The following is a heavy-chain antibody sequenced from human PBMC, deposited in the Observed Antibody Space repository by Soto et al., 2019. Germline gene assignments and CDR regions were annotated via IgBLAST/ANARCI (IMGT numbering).Heavy chain of an antibody. Sequence: PSETLSLTCTVSGASMSSYYWNWIRRPAGKGLEWIGRIYPSGGTNYSPSLQSRVTMSVDTSKKRFSLKLVSVTVADTAVYYCARGAAAGADYGMGVWGQGTTVTVSS. J-gene: IGHJ6*02. CDR1: GASMSSYY. CDR3: ARGAAAGADYGMGV. CDR2: IYPSGGT. V-gene: IGHV4-4*07. D-gene: IGHD6-13*01.